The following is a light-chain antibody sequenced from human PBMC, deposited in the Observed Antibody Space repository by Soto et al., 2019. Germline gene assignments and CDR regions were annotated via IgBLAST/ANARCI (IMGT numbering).Light chain of an antibody. CDR2: KAS. J-gene: IGKJ5*01. Sequence: SQDPQTAVNRTRFVGGSGTLTCRASQSIGSWLAWYQQKPGKAPKLLIYKASSLESGVPSRFSGSGSGTEFTLPGSRQHPDDFATYYCQHRIFGPGTRRAIK. CDR3: QHRI. CDR1: QSIGSW. V-gene: IGKV1-5*03.